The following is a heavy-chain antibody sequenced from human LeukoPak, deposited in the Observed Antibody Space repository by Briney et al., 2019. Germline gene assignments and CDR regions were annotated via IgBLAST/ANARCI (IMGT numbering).Heavy chain of an antibody. CDR2: IKQDGSEE. D-gene: IGHD1-7*01. CDR1: GVNFSSYW. V-gene: IGHV3-7*03. Sequence: GGSLRLSCAVSGVNFSSYWMSWVRQAPGKGLEWVANIKQDGSEEYYVDSVKGRFTISRDDSKSIAYLQMDSLKTEDTAVYYCTRVSAHNWSYGWYWGQGTLVTISS. J-gene: IGHJ4*02. CDR3: TRVSAHNWSYGWY.